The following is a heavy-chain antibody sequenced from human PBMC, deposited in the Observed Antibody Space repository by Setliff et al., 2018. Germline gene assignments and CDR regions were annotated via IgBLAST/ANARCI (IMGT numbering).Heavy chain of an antibody. CDR3: VRDRTAYSYGLDV. CDR1: GGSISPYF. Sequence: KHSETLSLTCTVSGGSISPYFWSWIRQPPGKGLEWIGYIYHNGNTNFNPSLKTRVTMSVDTSKNQFALNLRSVTAADTAVYYCVRDRTAYSYGLDVWAQGTTVTVSS. V-gene: IGHV4-59*01. J-gene: IGHJ6*02. D-gene: IGHD5-18*01. CDR2: IYHNGNT.